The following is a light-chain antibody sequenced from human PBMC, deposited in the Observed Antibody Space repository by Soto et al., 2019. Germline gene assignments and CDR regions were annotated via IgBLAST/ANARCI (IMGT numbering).Light chain of an antibody. V-gene: IGKV3-15*01. CDR2: GAS. CDR3: QQYNNWPPDRT. J-gene: IGKJ1*01. Sequence: EIVMTQSPATLSVSPGERATLSCRASQSVGSNLAWYQQKPGQAPRLLIYGASTRATGIPARFSGSGSGTEFTRTISSLQAEDFAMYFCQQYNNWPPDRTFGQGTKVEIK. CDR1: QSVGSN.